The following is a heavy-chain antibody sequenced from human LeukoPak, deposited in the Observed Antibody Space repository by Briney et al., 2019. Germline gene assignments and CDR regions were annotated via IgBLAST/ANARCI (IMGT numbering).Heavy chain of an antibody. CDR2: ISGSGGST. V-gene: IGHV3-23*01. Sequence: GGTLRLSCAASGFTFSSYGMSWVRQAPGKGLEWVSAISGSGGSTYYADSVKGRFTISRDNSKNTLYLQMTSLRAEDTAVYYCAKPDVGLLWFGELLPFQHWGQGTLVTVSS. D-gene: IGHD3-10*01. J-gene: IGHJ1*01. CDR3: AKPDVGLLWFGELLPFQH. CDR1: GFTFSSYG.